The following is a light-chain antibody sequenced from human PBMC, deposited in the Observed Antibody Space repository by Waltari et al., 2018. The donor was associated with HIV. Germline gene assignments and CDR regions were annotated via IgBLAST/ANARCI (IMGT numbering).Light chain of an antibody. CDR2: EDK. J-gene: IGLJ2*01. Sequence: QAGLTQPPPVSKGLRQTATLTCTWDSTNVDNQGAPLLQQPQGHPPKLLFYEDKNRPTRSSERFSSSKSGNPASLTITGLQPEDEADYFCSAWDRSLRAVIFGGGTTLVVL. V-gene: IGLV10-54*04. CDR3: SAWDRSLRAVI. CDR1: STNVDNQG.